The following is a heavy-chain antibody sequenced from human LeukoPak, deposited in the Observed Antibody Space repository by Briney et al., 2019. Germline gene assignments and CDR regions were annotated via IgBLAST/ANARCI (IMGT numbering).Heavy chain of an antibody. CDR1: GGSISSGSYY. V-gene: IGHV4-61*02. CDR2: IYTGGST. Sequence: SETLSLTCTVSGGSISSGSYYWSWIRQPAGKGLEWIGRIYTGGSTNYNPSLKSRVTISVDTSKNQFSLKLSSVTAADTAVYYCARDRFYYDSSGYYYDYYYMDVWGKGTTVTVSS. D-gene: IGHD3-22*01. J-gene: IGHJ6*03. CDR3: ARDRFYYDSSGYYYDYYYMDV.